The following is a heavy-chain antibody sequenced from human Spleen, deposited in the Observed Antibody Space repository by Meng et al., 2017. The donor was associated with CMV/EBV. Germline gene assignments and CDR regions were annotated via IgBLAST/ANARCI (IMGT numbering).Heavy chain of an antibody. Sequence: QVQLVQSGAEVKKPGSSVKVSCKASGGTFSSYAISWVRQAPGQGLEWMGIINPSGGSTSYAQKFQGRVTMTRDTSTSTVYMELSSLRSEDTAVYYCAREDCSGGSCYSPHWFDPWGQGTLVTVSS. J-gene: IGHJ5*02. V-gene: IGHV1-46*01. CDR2: INPSGGST. CDR1: GGTFSSYA. D-gene: IGHD2-15*01. CDR3: AREDCSGGSCYSPHWFDP.